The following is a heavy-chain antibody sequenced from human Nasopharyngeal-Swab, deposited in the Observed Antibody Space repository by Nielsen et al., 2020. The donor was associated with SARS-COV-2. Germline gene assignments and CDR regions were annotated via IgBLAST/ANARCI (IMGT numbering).Heavy chain of an antibody. J-gene: IGHJ4*02. V-gene: IGHV2-26*01. CDR2: IFSNDEK. D-gene: IGHD3-16*02. Sequence: PGKALEWLEHIFSNDEKSYSTSPKSRLTISKDTSKSQVVLTMTNMDPVDTATYYCARIDYDYVWGSYRYTGGYFDYWGQGTLVTVSS. CDR3: ARIDYDYVWGSYRYTGGYFDY.